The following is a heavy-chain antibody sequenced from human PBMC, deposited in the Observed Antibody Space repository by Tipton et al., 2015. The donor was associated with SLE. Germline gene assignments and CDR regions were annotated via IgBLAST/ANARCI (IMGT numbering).Heavy chain of an antibody. CDR2: IWYDGSNK. V-gene: IGHV3-30*18. CDR1: GFTFSSYW. Sequence: SLRLSCATSGFTFSSYWMSWVRQAPGKGLEWVAVIWYDGSNKYYADSVKGRFTISRDNSKNTLYLQMNSLRAEDTAVYYCAKGSGWCCDYWGQGTLVTVSS. J-gene: IGHJ4*02. D-gene: IGHD6-19*01. CDR3: AKGSGWCCDY.